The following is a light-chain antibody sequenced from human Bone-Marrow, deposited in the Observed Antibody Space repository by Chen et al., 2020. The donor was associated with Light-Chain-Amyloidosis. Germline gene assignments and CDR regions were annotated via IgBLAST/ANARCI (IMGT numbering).Light chain of an antibody. Sequence: QSALTQPASVAGSVGQSSTTSCTGTSTDVGHYNLVSWYQQHPGEAPKLMIYEDSERPSGVSNRFSGSKSGNTASLTISGLQTEDQADYYCCSSSDTDTLIFGTGTRLTVL. CDR3: CSSSDTDTLI. J-gene: IGLJ2*01. V-gene: IGLV2-23*01. CDR1: STDVGHYNL. CDR2: EDS.